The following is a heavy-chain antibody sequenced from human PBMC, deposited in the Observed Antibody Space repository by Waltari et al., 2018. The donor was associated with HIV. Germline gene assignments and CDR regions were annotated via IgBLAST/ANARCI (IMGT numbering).Heavy chain of an antibody. V-gene: IGHV4-39*07. Sequence: QMQLQESGPGLVKPSETLSLSCSVSGGSISSSHYYWGWIRQPPGKGLEWIGSIHYSGSAYYNSSLKSRVTISVDTSKNQFSLKLSFVTAADTAVYYCARDRTTNWFDPWGQGTLVAVSS. CDR2: IHYSGSA. J-gene: IGHJ5*02. CDR3: ARDRTTNWFDP. D-gene: IGHD4-17*01. CDR1: GGSISSSHYY.